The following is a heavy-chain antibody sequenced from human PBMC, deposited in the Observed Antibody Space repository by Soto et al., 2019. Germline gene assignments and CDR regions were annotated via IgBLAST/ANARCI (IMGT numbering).Heavy chain of an antibody. V-gene: IGHV5-10-1*01. J-gene: IGHJ3*01. CDR2: IDPTDSFT. D-gene: IGHD2-15*01. CDR3: ARPASGGIRDAFDV. Sequence: HGAFMMFSCNAAGYLCTTSWSNWLRQPPGKGLEWLWRIDPTDSFTNYSPPYEGHVTISVDRSISTAYLQWDSLQASDTAIYYYARPASGGIRDAFDVWGQGTTVTVSS. CDR1: GYLCTTSW.